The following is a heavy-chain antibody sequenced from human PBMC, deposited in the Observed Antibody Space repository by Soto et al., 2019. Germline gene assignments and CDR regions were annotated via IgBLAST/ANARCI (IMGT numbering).Heavy chain of an antibody. CDR3: ASGVYDYWSGYYAGSGLDV. J-gene: IGHJ6*02. D-gene: IGHD3-3*01. CDR2: LYYSGNT. V-gene: IGHV4-59*13. Sequence: QVPLQESGPGLVKPSETLSLTCTVSGDSMSPFYWNWIRQSPGKGLERIGYLYYSGNTNYNPSLKSRVVISVDTSKSQFYLKVSSVTAADTAVYYCASGVYDYWSGYYAGSGLDVWGQGTTVNVSS. CDR1: GDSMSPFY.